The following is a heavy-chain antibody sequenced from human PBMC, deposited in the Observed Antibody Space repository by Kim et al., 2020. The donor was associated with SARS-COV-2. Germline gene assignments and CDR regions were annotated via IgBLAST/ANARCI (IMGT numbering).Heavy chain of an antibody. CDR2: IYHSGST. J-gene: IGHJ4*02. D-gene: IGHD3-22*01. Sequence: SETLSLTCAVSGGSISSSNWWSWVRQPPGKGLEWIGEIYHSGSTNYNPSLKSRATISVDKSKNQFSLKLSSVTAADTAVYYCARVRYYDSSGYLDYWGQGTLVTVSS. V-gene: IGHV4-4*02. CDR3: ARVRYYDSSGYLDY. CDR1: GGSISSSNW.